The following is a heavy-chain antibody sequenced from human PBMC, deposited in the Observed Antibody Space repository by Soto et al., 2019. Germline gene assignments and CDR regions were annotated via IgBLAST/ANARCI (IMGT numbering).Heavy chain of an antibody. CDR1: GGTFSSYA. D-gene: IGHD3-22*01. CDR2: IIPIFGTA. J-gene: IGHJ3*02. CDR3: ARDRGRYSMIVVVTEGADAFDI. V-gene: IGHV1-69*01. Sequence: QVQLVQSGAEVKKPGSSVKVSCKASGGTFSSYAISWVRQAPGQGLEWMGGIIPIFGTANYAQKFQGRVTITADESTSTAYMELSSLRSEDTAVYYCARDRGRYSMIVVVTEGADAFDIWGQGTMVTVSS.